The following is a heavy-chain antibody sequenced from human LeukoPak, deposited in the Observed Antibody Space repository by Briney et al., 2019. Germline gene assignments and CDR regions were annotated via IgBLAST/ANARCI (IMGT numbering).Heavy chain of an antibody. V-gene: IGHV3-64*01. Sequence: PGGSLRLSCAASGFTFCNYAIHWERHAPGKGVESVSVISSNGGNIYHANSVKGRFTISRDNSKNTVYLQMGSLRPEDMAVYYCARVRVGATAKGHYFDYWGQGTLVTVSS. J-gene: IGHJ4*02. D-gene: IGHD1-26*01. CDR1: GFTFCNYA. CDR3: ARVRVGATAKGHYFDY. CDR2: ISSNGGNI.